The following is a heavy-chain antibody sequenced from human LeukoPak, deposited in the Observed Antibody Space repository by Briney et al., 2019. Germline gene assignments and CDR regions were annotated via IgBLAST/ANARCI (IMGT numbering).Heavy chain of an antibody. CDR1: GFPFSNYA. V-gene: IGHV3-23*01. D-gene: IGHD4-17*01. CDR3: ARATTATTVFEY. Sequence: PGRSLRLSCSASGFPFSNYAMSWVRQAPGKGLECVSVISGDGGTTYYADFVKGRFTISRDNSKNTLYLQMNSLRAEDTAVYYCARATTATTVFEYWGQGTLVTVSS. J-gene: IGHJ4*02. CDR2: ISGDGGTT.